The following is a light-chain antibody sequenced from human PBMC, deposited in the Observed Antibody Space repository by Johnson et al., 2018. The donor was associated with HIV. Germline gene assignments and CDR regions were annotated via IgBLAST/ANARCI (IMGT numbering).Light chain of an antibody. J-gene: IGLJ1*01. V-gene: IGLV1-51*01. CDR3: GTWDNSLSVYV. CDR2: DNN. CDR1: TSTIGNNY. Sequence: QSVLTQPSSVSAAPGQKVTISCSGSTSTIGNNYVSWYQQLPGTAPTLLMYDNNKLPSGIPDRFSASKSGTAPTLGITGLQTGDEAYYYCGTWDNSLSVYVFGTGTKVTVL.